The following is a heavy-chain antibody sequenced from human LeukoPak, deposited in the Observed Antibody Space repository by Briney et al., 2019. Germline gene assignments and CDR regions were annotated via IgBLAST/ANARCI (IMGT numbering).Heavy chain of an antibody. Sequence: ASVKVSCKSSGYTFTEYYMHWVRQAPGQGLEWMGWIKPNSGDTNHAQKFQGRVIVTRDTSISTAYMGLSRLRSDDTAVYYCAREWVNGFLNWGQGTLVTVSS. D-gene: IGHD5-24*01. CDR1: GYTFTEYY. CDR3: AREWVNGFLN. CDR2: IKPNSGDT. V-gene: IGHV1-2*02. J-gene: IGHJ4*02.